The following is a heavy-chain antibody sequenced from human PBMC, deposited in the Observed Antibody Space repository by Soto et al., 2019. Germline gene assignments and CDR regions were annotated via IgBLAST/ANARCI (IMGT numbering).Heavy chain of an antibody. CDR1: GFTFSSYG. Sequence: PGGSLRLSCAASGFTFSSYGMHWVRQAPGKGLEWVAGIWYDGSNKYYADSVKGRFTISRDNSKNTLYLQMNSLRAEDTAVYYCARWFGSVVATTLGGIDYWGQGTLVTVSS. J-gene: IGHJ4*02. V-gene: IGHV3-33*01. D-gene: IGHD5-12*01. CDR3: ARWFGSVVATTLGGIDY. CDR2: IWYDGSNK.